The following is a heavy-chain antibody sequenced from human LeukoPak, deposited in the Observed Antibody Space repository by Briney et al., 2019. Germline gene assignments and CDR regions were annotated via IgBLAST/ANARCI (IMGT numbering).Heavy chain of an antibody. J-gene: IGHJ3*01. Sequence: ASVTVSCMASGCTFTSYGIRWVRQAPGRGLEGMGWISAYNGNTNYAQKLQGRVTMTTVTSTSTAYMELRSLRSDGTAVYYCARVVQGAFDLWGQGTMVTVSS. CDR2: ISAYNGNT. CDR3: ARVVQGAFDL. CDR1: GCTFTSYG. D-gene: IGHD6-6*01. V-gene: IGHV1-18*01.